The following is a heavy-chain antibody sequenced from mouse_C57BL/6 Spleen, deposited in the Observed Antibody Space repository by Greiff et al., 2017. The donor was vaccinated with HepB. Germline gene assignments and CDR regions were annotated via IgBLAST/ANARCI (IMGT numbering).Heavy chain of an antibody. CDR3: AREGYWDGFAY. V-gene: IGHV5-4*01. J-gene: IGHJ3*01. CDR1: GFTFSSYA. CDR2: ISDGGSYT. D-gene: IGHD4-1*01. Sequence: DVMLVESGGGLVKPGGSLKLSCAASGFTFSSYAMSWVRQTPEKRLEWVATISDGGSYTYYPDNVKGRFTISRDNAKNNLYLQMSHLKSEDTAMYYCAREGYWDGFAYWGQGTLVTVSA.